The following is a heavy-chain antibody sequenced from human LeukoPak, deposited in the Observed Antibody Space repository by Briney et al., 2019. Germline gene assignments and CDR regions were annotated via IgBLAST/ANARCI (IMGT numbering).Heavy chain of an antibody. CDR1: GFAFSSYW. V-gene: IGHV3-7*01. CDR3: ARLGGSYYTY. Sequence: GGSLRLSCVASGFAFSSYWMSWVRQAPGKGLEWVANIRQDGGEKYYVDSVKGRFTISRDNAKNSLFLQMNSLRVEDTAVYYCARLGGSYYTYWGQGTLVTVSS. J-gene: IGHJ4*02. D-gene: IGHD1-26*01. CDR2: IRQDGGEK.